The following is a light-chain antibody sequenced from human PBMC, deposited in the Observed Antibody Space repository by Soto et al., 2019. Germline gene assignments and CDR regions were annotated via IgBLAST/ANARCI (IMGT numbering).Light chain of an antibody. CDR3: SSYRSGSTLVI. CDR2: DVS. Sequence: QSALTQPASVSGSHGQSITISCTGSSRDIGDYNYVSWYQQHPDKAPKLMIYDVSNRPSGVSNRFSGSKSGNTASLTISGLQAEDEARYFCSSYRSGSTLVIFVGGTKLTVL. V-gene: IGLV2-14*01. CDR1: SRDIGDYNY. J-gene: IGLJ2*01.